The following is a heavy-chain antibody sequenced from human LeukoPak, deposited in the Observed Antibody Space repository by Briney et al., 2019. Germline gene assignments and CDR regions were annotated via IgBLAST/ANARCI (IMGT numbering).Heavy chain of an antibody. CDR3: AKATCYDILTGNFDY. Sequence: PGRSLRLSCVASGFTFDDYAMHWVRQAPGKGLEWVSGISWNSGNIDYADSVKGRFTISRDDAKNSLYLQMHGLRAEDTALYYCAKATCYDILTGNFDYWGQGTLVTVSS. D-gene: IGHD3-9*01. CDR1: GFTFDDYA. J-gene: IGHJ4*02. V-gene: IGHV3-9*01. CDR2: ISWNSGNI.